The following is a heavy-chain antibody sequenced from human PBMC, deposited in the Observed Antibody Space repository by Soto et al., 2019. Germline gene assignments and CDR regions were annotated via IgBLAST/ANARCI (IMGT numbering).Heavy chain of an antibody. CDR1: GYTFSGYD. CDR2: VSPDSGST. D-gene: IGHD3-3*01. V-gene: IGHV1-8*01. J-gene: IGHJ6*02. CDR3: ARATELRYVEWSVYRGGNYAMDV. Sequence: QVQLVQSGAEVKKPGASVRVSCKASGYTFSGYDINWVRQATGQGLEWMGWVSPDSGSTGYAGIFQGRLTMTWDRSTTTAYMDLSSLTSEDSAVYYCARATELRYVEWSVYRGGNYAMDVWGQGTTVTVSS.